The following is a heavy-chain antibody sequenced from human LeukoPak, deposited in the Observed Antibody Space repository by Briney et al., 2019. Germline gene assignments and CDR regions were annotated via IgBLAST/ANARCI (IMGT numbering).Heavy chain of an antibody. Sequence: ASVKVSCKASGYTFTGYYMHWVRQAPGQGLEWMGRINPNSGGTNYAQKFQGRVTTTRDTSISTAYMELSRLRFDDTAVYYCARESITGTSFDYWGQGTLVTVSS. CDR1: GYTFTGYY. D-gene: IGHD1-20*01. J-gene: IGHJ4*02. CDR2: INPNSGGT. CDR3: ARESITGTSFDY. V-gene: IGHV1-2*06.